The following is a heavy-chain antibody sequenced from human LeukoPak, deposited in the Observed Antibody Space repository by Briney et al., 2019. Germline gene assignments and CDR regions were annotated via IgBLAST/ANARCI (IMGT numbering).Heavy chain of an antibody. D-gene: IGHD1-26*01. J-gene: IGHJ4*02. CDR1: GDSISNFY. V-gene: IGHV4-59*05. CDR3: ARLVYSGSYALDY. Sequence: KPSETLSLTCSVSGDSISNFYWSWIRQPPGKGLEWIGSIYYSGSTYYNPSLKSRVTISVDTSKNQFSLKLSSVTAADTAVYYCARLVYSGSYALDYWGQGTLVTVSS. CDR2: IYYSGST.